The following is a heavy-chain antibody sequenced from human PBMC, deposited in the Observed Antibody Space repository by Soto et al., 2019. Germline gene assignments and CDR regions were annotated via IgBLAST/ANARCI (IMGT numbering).Heavy chain of an antibody. V-gene: IGHV4-39*07. CDR3: ARRYGASFDY. D-gene: IGHD4-17*01. Sequence: PSETLSLTCTVSGGSISSSSYYWGWIRQPPGKGLVWIGSNSGSTYYNPSLKSRVTISVDTSKNQFSLKLSSVAAADTAVYYCARRYGASFDYWGQGTLVTVSS. CDR2: NSGST. J-gene: IGHJ4*02. CDR1: GGSISSSSYY.